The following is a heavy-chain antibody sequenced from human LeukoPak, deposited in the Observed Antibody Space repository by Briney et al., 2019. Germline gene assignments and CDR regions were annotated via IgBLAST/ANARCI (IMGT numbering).Heavy chain of an antibody. CDR2: ISWNSGSI. V-gene: IGHV3-9*01. CDR1: GFTFDDYA. J-gene: IGHJ6*02. D-gene: IGHD6-13*01. CDR3: AKGIAAAGHYYYYGMDV. Sequence: GGSLRLSCAASGFTFDDYAMHWVRQAPGKGLEWVSGISWNSGSIGYADSVKGRFTIYRDNAKNSLYLQMNSLRAEDTALYYCAKGIAAAGHYYYYGMDVWGQGTTVTVSS.